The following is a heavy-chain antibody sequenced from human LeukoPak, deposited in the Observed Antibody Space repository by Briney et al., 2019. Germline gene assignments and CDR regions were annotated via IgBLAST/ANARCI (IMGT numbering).Heavy chain of an antibody. V-gene: IGHV4-59*01. CDR2: IHYSGSS. CDR3: ARGAAATY. D-gene: IGHD6-13*01. J-gene: IGHJ4*02. Sequence: SETLSLTCTVSDGSMTNYYWSWIRQPPGKGLEWIGYIHYSGSSNYNPSLKSRVTISLDTSKNHFSLKLSSVTAADTAVYYCARGAAATYWGQGTLVTVSS. CDR1: DGSMTNYY.